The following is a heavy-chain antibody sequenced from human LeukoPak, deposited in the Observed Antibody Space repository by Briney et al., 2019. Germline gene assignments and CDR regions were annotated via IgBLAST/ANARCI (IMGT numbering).Heavy chain of an antibody. D-gene: IGHD2-2*01. V-gene: IGHV1-2*02. CDR1: GYTFTSYY. Sequence: ASVKVSCKASGYTFTSYYIHWVRQAPGQGLEWMGWINPNSGGTNYAQKFQGRVTMTRDTSISTAYMELSRLRSDDTAVYYCARELGYCSSTSCSQEYNWFNPWGQGTLVTVSS. CDR2: INPNSGGT. J-gene: IGHJ5*02. CDR3: ARELGYCSSTSCSQEYNWFNP.